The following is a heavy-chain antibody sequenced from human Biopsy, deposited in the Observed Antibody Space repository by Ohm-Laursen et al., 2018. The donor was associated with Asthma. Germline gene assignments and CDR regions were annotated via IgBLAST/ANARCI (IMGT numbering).Heavy chain of an antibody. CDR3: ARIPRRSGSYFVDY. J-gene: IGHJ4*02. CDR2: IHHSGTS. CDR1: GDSIISGGCC. V-gene: IGHV4-31*03. D-gene: IGHD3-22*01. Sequence: TLSFTCIVSGDSIISGGCCWNWIRQHPGKGLEWIGYIHHSGTSYFNPSLKSRVSFSRDTSKNQFSLRLSSVTAADTAMYYCARIPRRSGSYFVDYWGQGTLVTVSS.